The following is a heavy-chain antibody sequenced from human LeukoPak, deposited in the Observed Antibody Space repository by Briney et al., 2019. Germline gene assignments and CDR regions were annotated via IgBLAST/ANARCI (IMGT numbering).Heavy chain of an antibody. D-gene: IGHD6-13*01. V-gene: IGHV3-72*01. CDR1: GFTFSDHY. Sequence: GGSLRLSCAASGFTFSDHYMDWVRQAPGKGLEWVGRIRNNAKSYTTEYAASVKGRFTISRDDSKNSVFLQMNSLKTEDTAMYYCTKLYVSSWCDYWGQGTLVTVSS. CDR2: IRNNAKSYTT. J-gene: IGHJ4*02. CDR3: TKLYVSSWCDY.